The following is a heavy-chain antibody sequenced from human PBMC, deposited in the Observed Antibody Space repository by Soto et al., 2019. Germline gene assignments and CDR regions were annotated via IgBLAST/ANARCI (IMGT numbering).Heavy chain of an antibody. J-gene: IGHJ4*02. D-gene: IGHD6-19*01. CDR1: GYTFHRYA. V-gene: IGHV1-18*01. Sequence: ASVKVSCKASGYTFHRYAFSWVRQAPGQGLEWMGWISAYNGNTNYAQKLQGRVTMTTDTSTSTAYMELRSLRSDDTAVYYCARDPLFIAVAGTKDYWGQGTPVTVSS. CDR3: ARDPLFIAVAGTKDY. CDR2: ISAYNGNT.